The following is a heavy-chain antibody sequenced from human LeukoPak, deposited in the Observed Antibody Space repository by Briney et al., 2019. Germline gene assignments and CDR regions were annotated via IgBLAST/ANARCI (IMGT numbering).Heavy chain of an antibody. CDR3: AGPAVAGNVDAFDI. Sequence: PSETLSLTCTVSGGSISGYYWSWIRQPPGKGLEWIGYIYHSGATDYNPSLKSRLSMSVDMPKNQFSLKLSSVTAADTAIYYCAGPAVAGNVDAFDIWGQGTMVTVSS. CDR2: IYHSGAT. D-gene: IGHD6-19*01. CDR1: GGSISGYY. J-gene: IGHJ3*02. V-gene: IGHV4-59*08.